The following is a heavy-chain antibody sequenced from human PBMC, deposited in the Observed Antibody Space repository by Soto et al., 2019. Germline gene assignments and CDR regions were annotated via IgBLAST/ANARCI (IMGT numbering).Heavy chain of an antibody. V-gene: IGHV1-69*13. CDR2: IIPIPGTA. CDR3: ARSQGSSTSLEIYYYYYYGMDV. D-gene: IGHD2-2*01. CDR1: GGTFGSYA. J-gene: IGHJ6*02. Sequence: SVKVSCKASGGTFGSYAINWVRQAPGQGLEWMGGIIPIPGTANYAQKFQGRVTIAADESTSTAYMELSSLRSENTAVYYCARSQGSSTSLEIYYYYYYGMDVWGQGTTVTVSS.